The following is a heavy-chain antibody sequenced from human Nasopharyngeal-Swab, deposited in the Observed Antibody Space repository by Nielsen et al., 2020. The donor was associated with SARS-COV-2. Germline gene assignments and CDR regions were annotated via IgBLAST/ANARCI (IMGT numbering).Heavy chain of an antibody. D-gene: IGHD4-23*01. CDR1: GFTFSDYY. Sequence: GESLKISCAASGFTFSDYYMSWIRQAPGKGLEWVSYISSSGSTIYYADSVKGRFTISRDNAKNSLYLQMNSLRAEDTAVYYCARTTHYGGTTDLWGQGTLVTVSS. V-gene: IGHV3-11*01. CDR2: ISSSGSTI. CDR3: ARTTHYGGTTDL. J-gene: IGHJ5*02.